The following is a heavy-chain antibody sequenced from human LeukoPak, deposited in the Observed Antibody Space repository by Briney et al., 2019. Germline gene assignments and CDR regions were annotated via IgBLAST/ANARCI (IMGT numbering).Heavy chain of an antibody. CDR3: AKDKGRLHSTRFLEWLLSGYSDY. D-gene: IGHD3-3*01. V-gene: IGHV3-23*01. J-gene: IGHJ4*02. Sequence: PGGSLRLSCAASGFTFSSYAMSWVRQAPGKGLEWVSAISGSGGGTYYADSVKGRFTISRDNSKNTLYLQMNSLRAEDTAVYYCAKDKGRLHSTRFLEWLLSGYSDYWGQGTLVTVSS. CDR1: GFTFSSYA. CDR2: ISGSGGGT.